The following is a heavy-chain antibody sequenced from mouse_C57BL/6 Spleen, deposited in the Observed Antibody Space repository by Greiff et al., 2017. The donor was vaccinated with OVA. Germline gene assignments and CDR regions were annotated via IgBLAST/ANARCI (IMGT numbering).Heavy chain of an antibody. CDR2: IDPETGGT. Sequence: VQLQQSGAELVRPGASVTLSCKASGYTFTDYEMHWVKQTPVHGLEWIGAIDPETGGTAYNQKFKGKAILTADKSSSTAYMELRSLTSEDSAVYYCTRYGSSPWYFDVWGTGTTVTVSS. D-gene: IGHD1-1*01. CDR3: TRYGSSPWYFDV. CDR1: GYTFTDYE. J-gene: IGHJ1*03. V-gene: IGHV1-15*01.